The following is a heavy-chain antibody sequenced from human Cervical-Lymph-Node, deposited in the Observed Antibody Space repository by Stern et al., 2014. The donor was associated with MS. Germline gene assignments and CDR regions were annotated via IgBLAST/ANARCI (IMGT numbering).Heavy chain of an antibody. CDR3: VRDRSPFDDSADI. CDR2: GIPIGDVK. V-gene: IGHV1-69*09. D-gene: IGHD3-9*01. Sequence: VQLVESGAELKKPGSSVKVSCKASGGTFTSNTISWGRHAPRKGIESVGRGIPIGDVKNYAQKFQGRVTITADRSSNTAYMDLRSLTPEDTAVYYCVRDRSPFDDSADIWGQGTAITVSS. J-gene: IGHJ3*02. CDR1: GGTFTSNT.